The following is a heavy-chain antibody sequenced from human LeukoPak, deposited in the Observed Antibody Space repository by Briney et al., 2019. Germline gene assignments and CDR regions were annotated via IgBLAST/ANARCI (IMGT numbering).Heavy chain of an antibody. CDR3: TKSRGSGSYSPPNYFDP. Sequence: PGGSLRLSCAASGFIFSSNAMHWVRQAPGKGLEWVAFIRYDGSNKDYADSVKGRFTISRDNSKNTLYLRMNSLRPEDTAVYYCTKSRGSGSYSPPNYFDPWGQGTLVTVSS. J-gene: IGHJ5*02. CDR1: GFIFSSNA. D-gene: IGHD3-10*01. CDR2: IRYDGSNK. V-gene: IGHV3-30*02.